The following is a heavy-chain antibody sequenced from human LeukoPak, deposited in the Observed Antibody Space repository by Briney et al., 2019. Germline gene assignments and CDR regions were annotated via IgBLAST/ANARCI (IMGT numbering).Heavy chain of an antibody. J-gene: IGHJ4*02. CDR1: GYTFTNYG. D-gene: IGHD5-12*01. Sequence: ASVKVSCKASGYTFTNYGISWVRQAPGQGLEWMGWISGYNGSTNYAQKSQGRVTMTTDTSTNAAHMELRSLRSDDTAVYYCARDCGYQCLFDYWGQGTLVTVSS. CDR2: ISGYNGST. V-gene: IGHV1-18*01. CDR3: ARDCGYQCLFDY.